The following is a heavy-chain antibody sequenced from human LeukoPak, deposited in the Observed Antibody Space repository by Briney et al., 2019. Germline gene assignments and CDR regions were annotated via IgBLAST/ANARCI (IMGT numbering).Heavy chain of an antibody. Sequence: GGSLRLSCAASGFTFSSYAMSWVRQAPGKGLEWVSAISGSGGSTYYADSVKGRFTISRDNSKNTLYLQMNSLRAEDTAAYYCARSERGGYSYGPFDYWGQGTLVTVSS. CDR1: GFTFSSYA. CDR2: ISGSGGST. V-gene: IGHV3-23*01. J-gene: IGHJ4*02. CDR3: ARSERGGYSYGPFDY. D-gene: IGHD5-18*01.